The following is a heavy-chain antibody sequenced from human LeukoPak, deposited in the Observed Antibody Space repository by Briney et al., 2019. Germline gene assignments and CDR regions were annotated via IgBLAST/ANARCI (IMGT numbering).Heavy chain of an antibody. V-gene: IGHV4-31*03. J-gene: IGHJ6*02. CDR3: ARDQSAAKYYYYGMDV. CDR2: IYYSGST. D-gene: IGHD2-2*01. Sequence: PSQTLSLTRTVSGGSISSGGYYWSWIRQHPGKGLEWIGYIYYSGSTYYNPSLKSRVTISVDTSKNQFSLKLSSVTAADTAVYYCARDQSAAKYYYYGMDVWGQGTTVTVSS. CDR1: GGSISSGGYY.